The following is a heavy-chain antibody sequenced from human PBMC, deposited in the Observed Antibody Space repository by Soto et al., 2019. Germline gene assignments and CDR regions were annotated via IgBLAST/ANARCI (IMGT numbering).Heavy chain of an antibody. CDR3: ARGREEKFGGVFINYYGMDV. D-gene: IGHD3-3*01. CDR2: IIPIFAST. V-gene: IGHV1-69*13. J-gene: IGHJ6*01. CDR1: GGSFSTYG. Sequence: SVKVSCKSSGGSFSTYGLSWVRQAPGQGLEWMGGIIPIFASTTYAQKYEGRVTITADESTNTAYMELRSLRSEDTAIYYCARGREEKFGGVFINYYGMDVWGQGTAVTIDS.